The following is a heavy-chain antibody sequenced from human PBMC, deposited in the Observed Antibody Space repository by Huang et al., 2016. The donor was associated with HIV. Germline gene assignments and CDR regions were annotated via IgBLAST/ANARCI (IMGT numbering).Heavy chain of an antibody. CDR3: ARKFSSTWYRAFDL. CDR1: GYSFNTYW. V-gene: IGHV5-51*01. J-gene: IGHJ3*01. Sequence: EVQLVQSGAEVKKPGESLKISCQGSGYSFNTYWIAWVRKLPGKGPEWMGIIYPVDSDTRYSPSFQGQVTISADKSIDTAYLQWRSLKASDTAMYYCARKFSSTWYRAFDLWGQGTMVTVSS. CDR2: IYPVDSDT. D-gene: IGHD6-13*01.